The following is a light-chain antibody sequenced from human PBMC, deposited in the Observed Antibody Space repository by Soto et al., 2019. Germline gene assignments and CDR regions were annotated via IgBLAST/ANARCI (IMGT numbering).Light chain of an antibody. J-gene: IGKJ2*01. V-gene: IGKV1-5*03. CDR1: QNINRW. Sequence: DIQMTQSPSTLSASVGDRVTITCRASQNINRWLAWYQQKPGKAPKLLIYESSNLESGVPSRFSGSGSGTEFTLTISSLQPDDFATYHCQQYNSYSTCGQGPKLEIK. CDR2: ESS. CDR3: QQYNSYST.